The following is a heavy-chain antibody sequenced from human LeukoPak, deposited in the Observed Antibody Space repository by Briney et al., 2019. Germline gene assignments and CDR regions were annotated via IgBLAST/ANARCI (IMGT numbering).Heavy chain of an antibody. CDR3: AKPFYPDCSGCYDYMDV. D-gene: IGHD2-15*01. Sequence: GGSLRLSCAASGFTFSSYGMHWVRQAPGKGLEWVAFIRYDGSNKYYADSVKGRFTISRDNSKNTLYLQMNSLRAEDTAVYYCAKPFYPDCSGCYDYMDVWGKGTTVTVSS. CDR1: GFTFSSYG. J-gene: IGHJ6*03. V-gene: IGHV3-30*02. CDR2: IRYDGSNK.